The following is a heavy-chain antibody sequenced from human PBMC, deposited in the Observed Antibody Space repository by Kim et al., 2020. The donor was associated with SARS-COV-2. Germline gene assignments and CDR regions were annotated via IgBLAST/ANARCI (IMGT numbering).Heavy chain of an antibody. Sequence: GVSLRLSCAVSGFTFRKYWMSWVRQAPGKGLEWVANINQDGSEIHYVDSVKGRFTISRDNAKNSLNLQMNSLRAEETAVFYCAREGDCSSTSCYTRLLDYYYYGMDVWGQGPTVTVSS. D-gene: IGHD2-2*02. CDR3: AREGDCSSTSCYTRLLDYYYYGMDV. J-gene: IGHJ6*02. CDR2: INQDGSEI. CDR1: GFTFRKYW. V-gene: IGHV3-7*01.